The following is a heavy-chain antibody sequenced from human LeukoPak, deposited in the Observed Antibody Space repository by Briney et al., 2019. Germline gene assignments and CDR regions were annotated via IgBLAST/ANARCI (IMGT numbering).Heavy chain of an antibody. J-gene: IGHJ6*03. CDR2: IYYSGST. Sequence: PSETLSLTRTVSGGSISSYYWSWIRQPPGKGLEWIGYIYYSGSTNYNPSLKSRVTISVDTSKNQFSLKLSSVTAADTAVYYCAREVDSRGYPPLVRYYYYMDVWGKGTTVTISS. CDR3: AREVDSRGYPPLVRYYYYMDV. CDR1: GGSISSYY. D-gene: IGHD3-22*01. V-gene: IGHV4-59*12.